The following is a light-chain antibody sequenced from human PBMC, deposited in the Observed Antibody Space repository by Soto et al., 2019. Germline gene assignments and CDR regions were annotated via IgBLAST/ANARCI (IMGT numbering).Light chain of an antibody. Sequence: EIVLTQSPGTLSLSPGERATLSCRASQSVSSYLAWYQQKPGQAPRLLIYDASNRATGIPARFSGSGSGTDFTLTISSLQPEDFATYYCQQANSSWTFGQGTKVDIK. CDR1: QSVSSY. J-gene: IGKJ1*01. V-gene: IGKV3-11*01. CDR2: DAS. CDR3: QQANSSWT.